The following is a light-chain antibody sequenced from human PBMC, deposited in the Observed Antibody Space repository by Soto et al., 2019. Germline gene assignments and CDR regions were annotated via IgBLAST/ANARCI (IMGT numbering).Light chain of an antibody. Sequence: VLTQSPRTLSLSPGERATLSCRASQTVNNNFVAWYQQKPGQAPSLLIYGVSDRATGVTDRFSGSGSGTDFTLTISRLEPEDFAVYYCQQHGASITFGGGTRVENK. CDR2: GVS. J-gene: IGKJ4*01. V-gene: IGKV3-20*01. CDR1: QTVNNNF. CDR3: QQHGASIT.